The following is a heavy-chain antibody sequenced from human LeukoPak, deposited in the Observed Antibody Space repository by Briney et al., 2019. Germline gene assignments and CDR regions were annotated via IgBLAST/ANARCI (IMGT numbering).Heavy chain of an antibody. CDR1: GYTXTTYY. J-gene: IGHJ4*02. D-gene: IGHD3-22*01. V-gene: IGHV1-46*01. CDR3: ARGSNYYFDISADYPRY. CDR2: INPSGGGT. Sequence: ASVKVSCKASGYTXTTYYMHWVRQAPGQGLGWMGIINPSGGGTSYAQKFQGRVTMTRDTSTSTVYMELSSLRSEDTAVYFCARGSNYYFDISADYPRYWGQGTLVTVSS.